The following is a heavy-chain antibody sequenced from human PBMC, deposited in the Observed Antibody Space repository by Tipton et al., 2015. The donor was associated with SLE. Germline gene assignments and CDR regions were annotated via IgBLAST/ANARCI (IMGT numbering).Heavy chain of an antibody. Sequence: SLRLSCAASGFTFDDFDDYAMHWVRQSPGKGLEWVGFIRSKTYGGTTEYAASVKGRFTISRDDSKSIAYLQMNNLKTEDTAVYYCTRDLRYSGYGGFDFWGQGTLVTVSS. CDR1: GFTFDDFDDYA. CDR3: TRDLRYSGYGGFDF. V-gene: IGHV3-49*04. D-gene: IGHD5-12*01. J-gene: IGHJ4*02. CDR2: IRSKTYGGTT.